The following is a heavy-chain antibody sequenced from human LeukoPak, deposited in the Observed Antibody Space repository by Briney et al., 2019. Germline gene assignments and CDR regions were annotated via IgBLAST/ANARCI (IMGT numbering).Heavy chain of an antibody. CDR1: GYTFTNYA. Sequence: ASVKVSCKASGYTFTNYANSWVRQAPGQGLEWMGWISAYNGNTNYAQKLQGRVTMTTDTSTSTVYMELRSLRSDDTAVYYCARDVGEGFCSGGSCSDYWGQGTLVTVSS. J-gene: IGHJ4*02. D-gene: IGHD2-15*01. CDR3: ARDVGEGFCSGGSCSDY. V-gene: IGHV1-18*01. CDR2: ISAYNGNT.